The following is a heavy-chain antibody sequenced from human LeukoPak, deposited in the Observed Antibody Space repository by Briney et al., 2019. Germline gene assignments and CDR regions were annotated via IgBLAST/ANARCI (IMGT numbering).Heavy chain of an antibody. J-gene: IGHJ4*02. CDR1: GFTFSSYG. Sequence: GGTLRLSCAASGFTFSSYGMSWVRQAPGKGLGWVSAISGSGGSTSYTDSVKGRFTISRDNSKNTLYLQMNSLRAEDTAVYYCAKDRYYDSSGYYDSYFDYWGQGTLVTVSS. D-gene: IGHD3-22*01. CDR2: ISGSGGST. CDR3: AKDRYYDSSGYYDSYFDY. V-gene: IGHV3-23*01.